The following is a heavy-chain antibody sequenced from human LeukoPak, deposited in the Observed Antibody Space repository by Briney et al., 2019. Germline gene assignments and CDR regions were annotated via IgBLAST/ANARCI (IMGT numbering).Heavy chain of an antibody. CDR2: IYTSGST. J-gene: IGHJ6*03. CDR1: GYSISNGYY. CDR3: AREISYYDSSGYYYDYYYYYYMDV. V-gene: IGHV4-61*02. Sequence: PSETLSLTCTVSGYSISNGYYWGWIRQPAGKGLEWIGRIYTSGSTNYNPSLKSRVTISVDTSKNQFSLKLSSVTAADTAVYYCAREISYYDSSGYYYDYYYYYYMDVWGKGTTVTISS. D-gene: IGHD3-22*01.